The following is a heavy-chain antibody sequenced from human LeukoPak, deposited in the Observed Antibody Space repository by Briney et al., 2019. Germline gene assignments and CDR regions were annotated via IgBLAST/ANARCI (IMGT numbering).Heavy chain of an antibody. CDR3: AKYCSSTSCPFGY. V-gene: IGHV3-23*01. J-gene: IGHJ4*02. CDR2: ISGRGGST. CDR1: GFTFSSYA. D-gene: IGHD2-2*01. Sequence: GGSLRLSCAASGFTFSSYAMSWVRQAPGKGLEWVSAISGRGGSTYYADSVKGRFTISRDNSKNTLYLQMNSLRAEDTAAYYCAKYCSSTSCPFGYWGQGTLVTVSS.